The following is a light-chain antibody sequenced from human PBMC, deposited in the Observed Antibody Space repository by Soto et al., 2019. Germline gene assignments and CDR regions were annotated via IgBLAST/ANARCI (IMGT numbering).Light chain of an antibody. Sequence: QSVLTQPPSAPGSPRQSVIISCTGTSSDVGAYNYVSWYQQHPGKAPKLMIYEVSKRPSGVPDRFSGSKSGNTASLTVSGLQTEDEADYYCSSKRGRNSYVFGTGTKVTV. J-gene: IGLJ1*01. V-gene: IGLV2-8*01. CDR1: SSDVGAYNY. CDR2: EVS. CDR3: SSKRGRNSYV.